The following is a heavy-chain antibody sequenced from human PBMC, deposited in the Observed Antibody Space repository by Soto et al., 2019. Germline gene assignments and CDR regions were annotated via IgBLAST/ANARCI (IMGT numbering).Heavy chain of an antibody. CDR3: ARSEDIVATMGAFYI. V-gene: IGHV4-59*01. J-gene: IGHJ3*02. D-gene: IGHD5-12*01. CDR2: IYYSGST. Sequence: SETLSLTCTVSGGSISGYYWSWIRQPPGKGLEWIGYIYYSGSTNYNPSLKSRVTISVDTSKNQFSLKLSSVTAVDTAVYYCARSEDIVATMGAFYIWGQGTMVTVSS. CDR1: GGSISGYY.